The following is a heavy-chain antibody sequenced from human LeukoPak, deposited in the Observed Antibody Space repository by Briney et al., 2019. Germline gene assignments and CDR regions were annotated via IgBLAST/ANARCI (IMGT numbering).Heavy chain of an antibody. CDR2: ISAYNGNT. Sequence: ASVKVSCKASGGTFSSYAISWVRQAPGQGLEWMGWISAYNGNTNYAQKLQGRVTMTTDTSTSTAYMELRSLRSDDTAVYYCAREPPLNSGYDQTFDYWGQGTLVTVSS. CDR3: AREPPLNSGYDQTFDY. J-gene: IGHJ4*02. V-gene: IGHV1-18*01. CDR1: GGTFSSYA. D-gene: IGHD5-12*01.